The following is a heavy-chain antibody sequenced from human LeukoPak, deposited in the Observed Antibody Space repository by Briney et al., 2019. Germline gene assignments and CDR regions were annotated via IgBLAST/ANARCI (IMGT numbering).Heavy chain of an antibody. J-gene: IGHJ4*02. Sequence: GGTLRRSCAASGFTFSSYSMNWVRPAPGKGLEWISAISGSGGSTYYAEPVKGRFTTSRDNSKNTLYLQMNSLSAGDTAVYYCAKDPYYDSSGYSGYWGQGTLVTVSS. CDR2: ISGSGGST. CDR3: AKDPYYDSSGYSGY. CDR1: GFTFSSYS. D-gene: IGHD3-22*01. V-gene: IGHV3-23*01.